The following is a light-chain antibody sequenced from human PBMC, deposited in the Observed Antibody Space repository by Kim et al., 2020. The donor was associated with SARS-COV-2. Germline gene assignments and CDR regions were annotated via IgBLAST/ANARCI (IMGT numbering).Light chain of an antibody. CDR1: CGSVSTSYD. V-gene: IGLV8-61*01. CDR3: VRYMGSGIWV. J-gene: IGLJ3*02. CDR2: STN. Sequence: GGTVTLTCGLSCGSVSTSYDPSWYQQTPGQAPRTLIYSTNTRSAGVPGRFSGSILGKKAALTITGAHADDESDYYCVRYMGSGIWVFGGGTQLTVL.